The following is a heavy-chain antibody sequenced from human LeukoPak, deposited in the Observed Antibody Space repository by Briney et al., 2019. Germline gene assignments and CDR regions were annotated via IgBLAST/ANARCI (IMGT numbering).Heavy chain of an antibody. V-gene: IGHV3-23*01. D-gene: IGHD3-10*01. Sequence: GGSLRLSCAASGFTFSISAMSWVRQPPGKGVEGVSRISSSGCSTYYADSVKGRCTLSRDNSKNTLYLQINNLRAEDTAIYYCAKLGDAFDSWGQGTLVTVSS. J-gene: IGHJ4*02. CDR2: ISSSGCST. CDR1: GFTFSISA. CDR3: AKLGDAFDS.